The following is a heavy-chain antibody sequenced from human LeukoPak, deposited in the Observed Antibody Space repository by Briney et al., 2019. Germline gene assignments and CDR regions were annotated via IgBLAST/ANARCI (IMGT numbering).Heavy chain of an antibody. CDR3: ARDPESSSWAVFYYYGMDV. D-gene: IGHD6-13*01. Sequence: GGSQRLSCAASGFTFSSYSMNWVRQAPGKGLEWVSSISSSSSYIYYADSVKGRFTISRDNAKNSLYLQMNSLRAEDTAVYYCARDPESSSWAVFYYYGMDVWGQGTTVTVSS. V-gene: IGHV3-21*01. CDR1: GFTFSSYS. J-gene: IGHJ6*02. CDR2: ISSSSSYI.